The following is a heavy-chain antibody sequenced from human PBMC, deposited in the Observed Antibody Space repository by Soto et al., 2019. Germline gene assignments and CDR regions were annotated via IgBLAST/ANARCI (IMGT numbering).Heavy chain of an antibody. CDR1: GYTLTELS. CDR2: FDPEDGET. V-gene: IGHV1-24*01. D-gene: IGHD3-3*01. CDR3: ATAQTPAQSGLRFLEWLLYRYFDY. J-gene: IGHJ4*02. Sequence: GASVKVSCKVSGYTLTELSMHWVRQAPGKGLEWMGGFDPEDGETIYAQKFQGRVTMTEDTSTDTAYMELSSLRSEDTAVYYCATAQTPAQSGLRFLEWLLYRYFDYWGQGTLVTVSS.